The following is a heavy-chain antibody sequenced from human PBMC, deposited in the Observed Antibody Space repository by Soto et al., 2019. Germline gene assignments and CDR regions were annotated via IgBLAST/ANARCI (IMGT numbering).Heavy chain of an antibody. Sequence: SETLSLTCTVSAGSISNYYCNWIRQPAGKGLEWIGRVDSSGNINYSPSLKSRVIMSVDTSENQFSLKLSSVTAADTAVYYCARGGLDFWSCQFDVRGQGTPVTVSS. J-gene: IGHJ4*02. D-gene: IGHD3-3*01. CDR2: VDSSGNI. V-gene: IGHV4-4*07. CDR3: ARGGLDFWSCQFDV. CDR1: AGSISNYY.